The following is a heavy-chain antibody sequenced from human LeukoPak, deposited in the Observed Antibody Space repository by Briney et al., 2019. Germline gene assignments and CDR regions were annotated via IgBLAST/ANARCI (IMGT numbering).Heavy chain of an antibody. Sequence: GASVKVSCKASGYTFTGYYMHWVRQAPGQGLEWMGWINPNSGGTNYAQKFQGRVTMTRDTSISTAYMELGRLRSDVTAVYYCAREDIVATLVDYWGQGTLVTVSS. J-gene: IGHJ4*02. V-gene: IGHV1-2*02. CDR1: GYTFTGYY. CDR2: INPNSGGT. CDR3: AREDIVATLVDY. D-gene: IGHD5-12*01.